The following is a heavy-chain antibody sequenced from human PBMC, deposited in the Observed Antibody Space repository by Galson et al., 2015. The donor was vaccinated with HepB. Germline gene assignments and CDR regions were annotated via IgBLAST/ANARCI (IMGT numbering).Heavy chain of an antibody. CDR3: AREIWFGELFFGMDV. D-gene: IGHD3-10*01. V-gene: IGHV3-66*01. Sequence: SLRLSCAASGFTVSSNYMSWVRQAPGKGLEWVSVIYSGGSTYYADSVKGRFTISRDNSKNTLYLQMNSLRAEDTAVYYCAREIWFGELFFGMDVWGQGTTVTVSS. CDR2: IYSGGST. J-gene: IGHJ6*02. CDR1: GFTVSSNY.